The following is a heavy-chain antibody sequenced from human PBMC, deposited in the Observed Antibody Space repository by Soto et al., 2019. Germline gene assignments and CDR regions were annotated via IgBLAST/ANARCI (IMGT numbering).Heavy chain of an antibody. CDR1: GYSFTSYY. CDR3: ARDNSIAAAGSWWFDP. CDR2: INPRGDRT. Sequence: ASVKVSCKASGYSFTSYYMHWVRRAPGQGLEWMGIINPRGDRTRYAQKFQGRVTMTRDTSTNTDYMELRSLRSEDTAVYYCARDNSIAAAGSWWFDPWGQGTLVTVSS. D-gene: IGHD6-13*01. V-gene: IGHV1-46*01. J-gene: IGHJ5*02.